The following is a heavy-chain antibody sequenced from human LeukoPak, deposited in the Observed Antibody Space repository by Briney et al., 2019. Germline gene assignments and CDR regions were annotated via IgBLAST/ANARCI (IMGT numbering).Heavy chain of an antibody. CDR1: GYTFSGYC. CDR2: INPNSGGT. V-gene: IGHV1-2*02. CDR3: ARDYTGTTTEVSH. D-gene: IGHD1-1*01. Sequence: ASVKVSCNDSGYTFSGYCMHWLRQAPGQGLEWMGWINPNSGGTNYAQKFQGRVTMTRDTSISTAYMELSRLRSDDTAVYYCARDYTGTTTEVSHWGQGTLVTVSS. J-gene: IGHJ4*02.